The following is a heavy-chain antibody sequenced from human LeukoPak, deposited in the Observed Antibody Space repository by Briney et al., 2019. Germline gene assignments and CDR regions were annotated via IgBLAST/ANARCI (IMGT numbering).Heavy chain of an antibody. CDR3: ARRVPVLLWFGTKGWFDP. CDR2: INHSGST. V-gene: IGHV4-34*01. CDR1: GGSFSGYY. D-gene: IGHD3-10*01. Sequence: SETLSLTCAVYGGSFSGYYWSWIRQPPGKGLEWIGEINHSGSTNYNPSLKSRVTISVDTSKNQFSLKLSSVTAADTAVYYCARRVPVLLWFGTKGWFDPWGQGTLVTVSS. J-gene: IGHJ5*02.